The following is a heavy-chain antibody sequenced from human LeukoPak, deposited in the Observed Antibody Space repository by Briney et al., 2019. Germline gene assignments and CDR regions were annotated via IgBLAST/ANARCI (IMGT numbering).Heavy chain of an antibody. D-gene: IGHD6-13*01. J-gene: IGHJ4*02. Sequence: ASVKVSCKASGYTFTSYDINWVRQATGQGLEWMGWMNPNSGNTGYAQKFQGRVTITRNTSISTAYMELSSLRSEDTAVYYCLVHPPSKSAFDYWGQGTLVTVSS. CDR3: LVHPPSKSAFDY. CDR2: MNPNSGNT. CDR1: GYTFTSYD. V-gene: IGHV1-8*03.